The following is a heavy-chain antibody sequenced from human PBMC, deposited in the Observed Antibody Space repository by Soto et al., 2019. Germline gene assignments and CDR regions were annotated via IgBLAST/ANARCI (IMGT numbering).Heavy chain of an antibody. CDR2: ISAYNGNT. J-gene: IGHJ6*02. D-gene: IGHD2-15*01. CDR3: ARDSTTIVTLSRYYHCGMDV. V-gene: IGHV1-18*04. CDR1: GYTFTSYG. Sequence: ASVKVSCKASGYTFTSYGISWVRQAPGQGLEWMGWISAYNGNTNYAQKLQGRVTMTTDTSTSTAYMELRSLRSDDTAVYYCARDSTTIVTLSRYYHCGMDVWGQGTTVTVSS.